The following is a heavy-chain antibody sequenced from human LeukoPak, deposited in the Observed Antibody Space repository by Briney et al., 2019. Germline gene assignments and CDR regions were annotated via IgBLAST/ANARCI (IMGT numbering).Heavy chain of an antibody. CDR2: IKQDGSEK. CDR1: GFTFSSYW. Sequence: PGGSLRLSCAASGFTFSSYWMSWVRQAPGKGLEWVANIKQDGSEKYYVDSVKGRFTISRDNAKNSLYLQMNSLRAEDTAVYYCARPHLDVPGGTQDYYFDYWGQGTLVTVSS. D-gene: IGHD3-16*01. J-gene: IGHJ4*02. CDR3: ARPHLDVPGGTQDYYFDY. V-gene: IGHV3-7*01.